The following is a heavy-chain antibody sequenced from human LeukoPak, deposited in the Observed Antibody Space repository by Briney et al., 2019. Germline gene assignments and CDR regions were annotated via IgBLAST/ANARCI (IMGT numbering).Heavy chain of an antibody. V-gene: IGHV4-4*07. CDR3: ARGDSTSKDGDYYCLDA. J-gene: IGHJ6*02. D-gene: IGHD5/OR15-5a*01. Sequence: KASGSLSLACTVSGRSISGYYWSWIRQSAGKELEWIGRFYSSGSTNYNPSLKSLSTMSVDNSKNHLSLHLNSVTAADTAVNYCARGDSTSKDGDYYCLDAWGQGTTVAVSS. CDR1: GRSISGYY. CDR2: FYSSGST.